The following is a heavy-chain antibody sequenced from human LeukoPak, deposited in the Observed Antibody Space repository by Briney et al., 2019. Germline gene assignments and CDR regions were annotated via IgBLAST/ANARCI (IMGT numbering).Heavy chain of an antibody. CDR2: INAGNGNT. J-gene: IGHJ4*02. D-gene: IGHD6-13*01. Sequence: ASVKVSCKASGYTFTTYAMHWVRQAPGQSLEWMGWINAGNGNTKYSQEFQARVTITRDTSASTAYMELSSLRSEDTAVYYCARDPIGSRWPYYFDYWGQGTLVTVSS. CDR3: ARDPIGSRWPYYFDY. CDR1: GYTFTTYA. V-gene: IGHV1-3*01.